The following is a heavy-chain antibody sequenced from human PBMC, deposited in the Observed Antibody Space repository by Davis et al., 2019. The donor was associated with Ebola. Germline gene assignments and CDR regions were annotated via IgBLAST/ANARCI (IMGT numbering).Heavy chain of an antibody. V-gene: IGHV1-8*02. CDR1: GYTFTSYG. CDR3: ARAPAWSGINYYCFDC. D-gene: IGHD3-22*01. CDR2: MNPNSGNT. J-gene: IGHJ4*02. Sequence: ASVKVSCKASGYTFTSYGINWVRQATGQGLEWMGWMNPNSGNTGYAQKFQGRVTMTMNTSISTAYMELSSLRSEDTAVYYCARAPAWSGINYYCFDCWGQGTLVTVSS.